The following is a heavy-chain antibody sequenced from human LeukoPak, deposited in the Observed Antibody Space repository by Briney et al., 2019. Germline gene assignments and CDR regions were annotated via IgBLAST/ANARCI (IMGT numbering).Heavy chain of an antibody. J-gene: IGHJ4*02. V-gene: IGHV3-74*01. CDR2: IYGDGSFT. Sequence: GGSLRLSCAASGFTFSNFWMHWVRQAPGKGLVWVALIYGDGSFTRYADSVKGRFTISRDNAKNTVYLQMNSLRAEDTAVYYCARDAYGDHFDYWGQGTLVTVSS. D-gene: IGHD4-17*01. CDR1: GFTFSNFW. CDR3: ARDAYGDHFDY.